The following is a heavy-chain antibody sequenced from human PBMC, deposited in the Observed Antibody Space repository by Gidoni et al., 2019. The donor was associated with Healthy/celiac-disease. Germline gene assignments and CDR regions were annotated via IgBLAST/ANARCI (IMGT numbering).Heavy chain of an antibody. CDR1: GGSFRGYY. CDR2: INHSGST. Sequence: QVQLQQWGAGLLKPSETLSLTCAVYGGSFRGYYWRWIRQPPGKGLEWIGEINHSGSTNYNPSLKSRVTISVDTSKNQFSLKLSSVTAADTAVYYCARGRYGRITIFGVVKKNNWFDPWGQGTLVTVSS. V-gene: IGHV4-34*01. CDR3: ARGRYGRITIFGVVKKNNWFDP. D-gene: IGHD3-3*01. J-gene: IGHJ5*02.